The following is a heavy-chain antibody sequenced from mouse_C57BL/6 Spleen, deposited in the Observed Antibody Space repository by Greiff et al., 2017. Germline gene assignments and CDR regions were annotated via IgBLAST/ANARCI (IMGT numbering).Heavy chain of an antibody. CDR2: IYPGSGST. J-gene: IGHJ4*01. D-gene: IGHD1-1*01. CDR1: GYTFTSYW. V-gene: IGHV1-55*01. Sequence: QVQLQQPGAELVKPGASVKMSCKASGYTFTSYWITWVKQRPGQGLEWIGDIYPGSGSTNYNEKFKSKATLTVDTSSSTAYMQLSSLTSEDSAVYYCARWDYYGSSLGYAMDYWGQGTSVTVSS. CDR3: ARWDYYGSSLGYAMDY.